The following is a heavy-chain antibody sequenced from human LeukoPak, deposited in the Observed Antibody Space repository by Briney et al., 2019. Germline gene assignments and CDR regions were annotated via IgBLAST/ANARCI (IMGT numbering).Heavy chain of an antibody. D-gene: IGHD3-10*01. CDR2: RSKTFGGTT. Sequence: RSKTFGGTTEYAASVKGGCTISRDDSRSIAYLQMNTLKTEDTAVYYCTGHSSISNYGLHWGQGTLVTVSS. CDR3: TGHSSISNYGLH. J-gene: IGHJ4*02. V-gene: IGHV3-49*02.